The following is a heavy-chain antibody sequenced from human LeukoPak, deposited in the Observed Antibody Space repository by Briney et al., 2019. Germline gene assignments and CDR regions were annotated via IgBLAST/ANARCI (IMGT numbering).Heavy chain of an antibody. Sequence: GGSLRLSCAASGFTFSSYAMSWVRQAPGKGLEWVSAISGSGGSTYYADSVKGRFTISRDNSKNTLYPQMNSLRAEDTAVYYCAKDPYYDILTGYYRIPDAFDIWGQGTMVTVSS. J-gene: IGHJ3*02. CDR2: ISGSGGST. CDR3: AKDPYYDILTGYYRIPDAFDI. V-gene: IGHV3-23*01. D-gene: IGHD3-9*01. CDR1: GFTFSSYA.